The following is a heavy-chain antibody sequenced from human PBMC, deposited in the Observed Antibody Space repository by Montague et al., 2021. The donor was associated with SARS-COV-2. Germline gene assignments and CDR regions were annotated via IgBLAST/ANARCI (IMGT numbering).Heavy chain of an antibody. D-gene: IGHD3-22*01. CDR2: IYYSGST. CDR1: GGSISSSSYY. Sequence: SETLSLNCTVSGGSISSSSYYWGWIRQPPGKGLEWIGSIYYSGSTYYNPSLKSRVTISVDASKNKFSLKLSPVTAADTAVYYCASPTYYYDSSGSDAFDIWGQGTMVTVSS. CDR3: ASPTYYYDSSGSDAFDI. J-gene: IGHJ3*02. V-gene: IGHV4-39*01.